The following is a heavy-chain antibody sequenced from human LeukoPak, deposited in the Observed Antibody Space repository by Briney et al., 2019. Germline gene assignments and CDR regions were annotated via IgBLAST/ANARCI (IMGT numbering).Heavy chain of an antibody. CDR2: TYYRSKWSN. Sequence: SQTLSLTCAISGDXVSSNSVAWNWIRQSPSRCLEWLGRTYYRSKWSNDYAISVKSRITINPDTSKNQFSLQLNSVTPEDTAVYYCARGNAATGFDYWGQGSLVTVSS. V-gene: IGHV6-1*01. D-gene: IGHD6-13*01. CDR1: GDXVSSNSVA. J-gene: IGHJ4*02. CDR3: ARGNAATGFDY.